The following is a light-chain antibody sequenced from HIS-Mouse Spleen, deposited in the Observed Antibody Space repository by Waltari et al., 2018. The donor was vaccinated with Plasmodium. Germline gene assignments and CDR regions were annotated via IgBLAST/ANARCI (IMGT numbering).Light chain of an antibody. V-gene: IGKV3-15*01. Sequence: ELVMTQPQAPRSGSPGEGATSSCRASQSVSSNLAWYQQKPGQAPRLLIYGASTRATGIPARFSGSGSGTEFTLTISSLQSEDFAVYYCQQYNNWSFTFGPGTKVDIK. CDR2: GAS. J-gene: IGKJ3*01. CDR3: QQYNNWSFT. CDR1: QSVSSN.